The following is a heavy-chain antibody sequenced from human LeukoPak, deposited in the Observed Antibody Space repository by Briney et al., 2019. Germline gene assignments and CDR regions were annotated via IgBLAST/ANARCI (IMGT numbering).Heavy chain of an antibody. D-gene: IGHD1-14*01. Sequence: GGSLRLSCAASGFTFSSYSMNWVRQAPGKGLEWVSSISSSSSYIYYADSVKGRFTISRDNAKNSLYLQMNSLRAEDTAVYYCARGSAHQPYYYGMDVWGQGTTVTVSS. J-gene: IGHJ6*02. V-gene: IGHV3-21*01. CDR2: ISSSSSYI. CDR1: GFTFSSYS. CDR3: ARGSAHQPYYYGMDV.